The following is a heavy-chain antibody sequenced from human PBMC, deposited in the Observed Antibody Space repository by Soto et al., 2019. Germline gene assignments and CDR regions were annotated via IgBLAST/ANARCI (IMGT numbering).Heavy chain of an antibody. Sequence: GESLKISCKGSGYTFTNDWITWVRQMPGKGLELMGRIYPSDSYTNYSPSFQGHVTISADKSINTAYLQWSSLKASDTAMYYCATPLGYCSGGSCPIDYWGQGTLVTVSS. CDR3: ATPLGYCSGGSCPIDY. CDR2: IYPSDSYT. D-gene: IGHD2-15*01. CDR1: GYTFTNDW. V-gene: IGHV5-10-1*01. J-gene: IGHJ4*02.